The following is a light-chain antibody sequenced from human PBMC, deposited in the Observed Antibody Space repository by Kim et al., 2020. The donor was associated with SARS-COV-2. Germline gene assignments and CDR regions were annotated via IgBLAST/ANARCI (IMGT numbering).Light chain of an antibody. CDR3: AVWDDSLWSVV. Sequence: ELTQPPSASGTPGQRVTISCPGSSSNIGNNFVNWYHQLPGTAPTFLIYRDNERPSWAPDRFSGSKSGTSASLAISGFRSEDAADYYCAVWDDSLWSVV. CDR2: RDN. CDR1: SSNIGNNF. V-gene: IGLV1-47*01. J-gene: IGLJ2*01.